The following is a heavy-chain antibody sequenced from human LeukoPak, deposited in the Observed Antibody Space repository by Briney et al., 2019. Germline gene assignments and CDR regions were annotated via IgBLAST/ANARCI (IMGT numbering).Heavy chain of an antibody. CDR3: ARGGDSSGYYHSPPGSAVDY. V-gene: IGHV4-59*08. D-gene: IGHD3-22*01. CDR2: IYYSGST. J-gene: IGHJ4*02. CDR1: GGSISSYY. Sequence: PSETLSLTCTVSGGSISSYYWSWIRQPPGKGLEWIGYIYYSGSTNYNPSLKSRVTISVDTSKNQFSLKLSSVTAADTAVYYCARGGDSSGYYHSPPGSAVDYWGQGTLVTVSS.